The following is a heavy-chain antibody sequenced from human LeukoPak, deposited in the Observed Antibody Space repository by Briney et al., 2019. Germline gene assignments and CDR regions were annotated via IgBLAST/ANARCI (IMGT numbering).Heavy chain of an antibody. CDR2: IIPIFGTT. J-gene: IGHJ4*02. D-gene: IGHD4-17*01. Sequence: ASVKVSCKASGGTFSSYAISWVRQAPGQGLEWMGGIIPIFGTTNYAQKLQGRVTITADESTSTAYMELSSLRAEDTAVYYCARHGATVTSIDYWGQGTLVTVSS. CDR1: GGTFSSYA. V-gene: IGHV1-69*13. CDR3: ARHGATVTSIDY.